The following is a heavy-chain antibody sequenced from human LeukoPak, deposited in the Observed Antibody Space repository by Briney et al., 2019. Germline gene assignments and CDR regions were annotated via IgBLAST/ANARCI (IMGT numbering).Heavy chain of an antibody. CDR2: IYYSGST. D-gene: IGHD6-13*01. CDR1: GFTFSSYE. J-gene: IGHJ4*02. CDR3: ARYGSWYDSDY. V-gene: IGHV4-59*05. Sequence: GSLRLSCAASGFTFSSYEMNWVRQAPGKGLEWIGSIYYSGSTYYNPSLKSRVTISVDTSKNQFSLKLSSVTAADTAVYYCARYGSWYDSDYWGQGTLVTVSS.